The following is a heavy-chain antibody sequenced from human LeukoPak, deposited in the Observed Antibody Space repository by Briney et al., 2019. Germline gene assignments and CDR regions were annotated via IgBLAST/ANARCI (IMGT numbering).Heavy chain of an antibody. CDR3: ASMAMGTFDY. J-gene: IGHJ4*02. CDR1: GGSFSGYY. V-gene: IGHV4-34*01. CDR2: INHSGST. Sequence: SETLSLTCAVYGGSFSGYYWSWIRQPPGKGLEWIGEINHSGSTNYNPSLKSRVTISVDTSKNQFSLKLSSVTAADTAVYYCASMAMGTFDYWGQGTLVTVSS. D-gene: IGHD5-18*01.